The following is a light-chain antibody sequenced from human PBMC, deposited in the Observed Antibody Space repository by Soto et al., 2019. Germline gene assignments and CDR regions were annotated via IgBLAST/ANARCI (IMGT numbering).Light chain of an antibody. J-gene: IGLJ3*02. CDR1: SSDVGGYNY. CDR3: SSYTGATTLV. CDR2: DVS. Sequence: QSALTQPASVSGSPGQSITISCTGTSSDVGGYNYVSWYQHHPGKAPKLMIYDVSYRPSGVSNRFSGSKSGNTASLTISGLQAEDEADYYCSSYTGATTLVFGGGTKVTVL. V-gene: IGLV2-14*01.